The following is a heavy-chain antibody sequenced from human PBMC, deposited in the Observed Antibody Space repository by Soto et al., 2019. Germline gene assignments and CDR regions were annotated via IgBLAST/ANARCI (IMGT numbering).Heavy chain of an antibody. D-gene: IGHD2-2*01. J-gene: IGHJ5*02. CDR1: GYTFTSYY. CDR3: ARGGMGYCISTSCYVANWFDP. CDR2: INPSGGST. V-gene: IGHV1-46*01. Sequence: ASVKVSCKASGYTFTSYYMHWVRQAPGQGPEWMGIINPSGGSTSYAQKFQGRVTITADESTSTAYMELSSLRSEDTAVYYCARGGMGYCISTSCYVANWFDPWGQGTLVTVSS.